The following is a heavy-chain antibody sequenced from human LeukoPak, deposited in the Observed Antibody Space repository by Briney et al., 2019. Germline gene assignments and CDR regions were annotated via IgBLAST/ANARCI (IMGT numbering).Heavy chain of an antibody. CDR2: VTHSGST. CDR3: ARGRDGYINY. CDR1: GASFSGYY. J-gene: IGHJ4*01. V-gene: IGHV4-34*01. Sequence: PSETLSLTCAVYGASFSGYYWSWIRQPPGKGLEWIGEVTHSGSTNYNPSPKSRVTISVDTSKKQISLKLTSVTATDTAVYYCARGRDGYINYWGQGTLVTVSS. D-gene: IGHD5-24*01.